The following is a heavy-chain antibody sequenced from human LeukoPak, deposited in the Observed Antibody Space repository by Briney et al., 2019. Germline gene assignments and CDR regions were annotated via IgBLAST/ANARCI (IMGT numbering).Heavy chain of an antibody. D-gene: IGHD6-13*01. V-gene: IGHV3-21*01. CDR3: ARDRPDPPQYSRSGLWYFDL. J-gene: IGHJ2*01. CDR2: ISGSGIYI. Sequence: PGGSLRLSCAASGFTFTSYSINWVRQAPGKGLEWVSSISGSGIYIYYADSVKGRFTISRDNAKNSLYLQMNSLRTEDTAVYYCARDRPDPPQYSRSGLWYFDLWGRGTLVTVSS. CDR1: GFTFTSYS.